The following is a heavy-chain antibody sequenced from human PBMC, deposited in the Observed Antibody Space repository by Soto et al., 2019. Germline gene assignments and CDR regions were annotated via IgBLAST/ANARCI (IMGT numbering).Heavy chain of an antibody. V-gene: IGHV4-59*01. Sequence: SETLSLTCTVSGGSISPYYWSWIRQPPWKGLEWIGYVYYSGNTNYNPSLESRVTISVDTSRNRFSLNLTSATAADTAVYYCARKGAAASYAHYYMDVWGRGTAVT. CDR2: VYYSGNT. CDR1: GGSISPYY. CDR3: ARKGAAASYAHYYMDV. D-gene: IGHD6-13*01. J-gene: IGHJ6*03.